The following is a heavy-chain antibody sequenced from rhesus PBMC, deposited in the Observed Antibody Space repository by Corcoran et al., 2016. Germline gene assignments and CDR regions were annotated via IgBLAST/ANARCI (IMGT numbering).Heavy chain of an antibody. CDR2: IIGSGGTK. CDR3: TRDRGYSYSFDY. V-gene: IGHV3-100*02. J-gene: IGHJ4*01. CDR1: GFTFSSYE. Sequence: DVQLVESGGGLVKPGGSLRLSCVASGFTFSSYEMHWVRQAPGKVLVWVSVIIGSGGTKYYADSVLGRFTTSRDNAKNALVLQMNSLRAEDTAVYYCTRDRGYSYSFDYWGQGVLVTVSS. D-gene: IGHD5-12*01.